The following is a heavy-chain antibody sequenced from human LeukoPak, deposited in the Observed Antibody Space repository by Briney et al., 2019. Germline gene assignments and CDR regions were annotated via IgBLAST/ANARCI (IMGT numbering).Heavy chain of an antibody. CDR1: GFTFSSYG. D-gene: IGHD5-12*01. Sequence: GRSLRLSCAASGFTFSSYGMHWVRQAPGKGLEWVSFIHIAGGTYYADSVRGRFTISRDNPRNTLYLQMNSLRLEDTAVYYCAKDLRPDGAYDLDTWGQGALVTVSS. CDR3: AKDLRPDGAYDLDT. CDR2: IHIAGGT. V-gene: IGHV3-NL1*01. J-gene: IGHJ4*02.